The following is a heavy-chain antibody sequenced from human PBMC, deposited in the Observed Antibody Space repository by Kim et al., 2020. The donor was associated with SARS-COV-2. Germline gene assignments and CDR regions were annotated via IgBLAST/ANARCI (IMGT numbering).Heavy chain of an antibody. Sequence: ADSVEGRLTISRDNARASLYLQMNSLRAEDTAVYYCARVLTSGWSYFDYWGQGTLVTVSS. D-gene: IGHD6-19*01. J-gene: IGHJ4*02. V-gene: IGHV3-21*04. CDR3: ARVLTSGWSYFDY.